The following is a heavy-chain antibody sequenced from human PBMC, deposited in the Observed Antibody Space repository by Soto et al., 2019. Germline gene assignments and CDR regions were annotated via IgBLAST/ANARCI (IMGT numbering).Heavy chain of an antibody. V-gene: IGHV1-18*01. CDR1: GYTFTSYG. Sequence: ASVKVSCKASGYTFTSYGISWLRKAHGQGLEWMGWISAYNGNTNYAQKLQGRVTMTTDTSTSTAYMELRSLRSDDTAVYYCARVTGGFWSGSDVPRSGAFDIWGQGTMVTVSS. J-gene: IGHJ3*02. CDR3: ARVTGGFWSGSDVPRSGAFDI. CDR2: ISAYNGNT. D-gene: IGHD3-3*01.